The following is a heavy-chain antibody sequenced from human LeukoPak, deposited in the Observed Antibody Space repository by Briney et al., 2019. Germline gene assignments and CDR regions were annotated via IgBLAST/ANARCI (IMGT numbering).Heavy chain of an antibody. J-gene: IGHJ4*02. D-gene: IGHD2-2*01. CDR2: FHPEDGET. CDR3: TTGKIYCSTTSCSDDY. CDR1: GDTLTALS. V-gene: IGHV1-24*01. Sequence: ASVKVSCMVCGDTLTALSMHWVRQAPGKGLEWMGGFHPEDGETIYAQKFQGKVTMTEDTSTDTAYMELSSLRSDDTAVYYCTTGKIYCSTTSCSDDYWGQGTLVTVSS.